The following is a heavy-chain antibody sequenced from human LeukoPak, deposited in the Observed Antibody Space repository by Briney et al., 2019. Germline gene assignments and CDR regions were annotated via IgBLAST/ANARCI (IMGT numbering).Heavy chain of an antibody. CDR3: ARDGVPYTYYYGSGRTGFDY. J-gene: IGHJ4*02. CDR1: GFTLGTYW. CDR2: IKEDGSET. Sequence: GGSLRLSCAASGFTLGTYWMTWVRQAPRKGLEWAAAIKEDGSETYYVDSVKGRFTISRDNAKNSLYLQMNSLRAEDTAVYYCARDGVPYTYYYGSGRTGFDYWGQGTLVTVSS. D-gene: IGHD3-10*01. V-gene: IGHV3-7*01.